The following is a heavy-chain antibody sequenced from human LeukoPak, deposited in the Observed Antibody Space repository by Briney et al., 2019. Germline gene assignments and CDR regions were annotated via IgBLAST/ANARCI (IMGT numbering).Heavy chain of an antibody. D-gene: IGHD3-9*01. CDR1: GFTFSSYW. CDR3: ARGVPTYDILTGTTDYYYGMDV. Sequence: GGSLRLSCAASGFTFSSYWMSWVRQAPGKGLQWVANIKQGGSEKYYVDSVKGRFTISRDNAKNSLYLQMNSLRAEDTAVYYCARGVPTYDILTGTTDYYYGMDVWGQGTTVTVSS. CDR2: IKQGGSEK. V-gene: IGHV3-7*01. J-gene: IGHJ6*02.